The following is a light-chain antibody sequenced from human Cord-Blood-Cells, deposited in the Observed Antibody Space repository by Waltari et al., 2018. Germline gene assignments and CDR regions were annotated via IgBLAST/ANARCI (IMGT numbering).Light chain of an antibody. CDR2: GNS. CDR1: SSNIGTGYD. CDR3: QSYDSSLSGSVV. Sequence: QSVLTQPPSAPWAPGQRVTIHCTGCSSNIGTGYDVHSHQQPPATAPKLLNSGNSKRPSGVPDRFSGSKSGTSASLAITGLQAEDEADYYCQSYDSSLSGSVVFGGGTKLTVL. J-gene: IGLJ2*01. V-gene: IGLV1-40*01.